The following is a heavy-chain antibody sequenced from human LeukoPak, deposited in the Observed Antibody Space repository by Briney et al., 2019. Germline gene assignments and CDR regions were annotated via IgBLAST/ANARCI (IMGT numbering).Heavy chain of an antibody. V-gene: IGHV4-39*07. Sequence: SETLSLTCTVSGGSISSSSYYWDWIRQPPGKGLEWIGSIYYSGSTYYNPSLKSRVTISLDTSKNQFSLNLGSVTAADTAVYYCARDQSDESSGFYTNWFDPWGQGTLVTVSS. D-gene: IGHD3-22*01. CDR3: ARDQSDESSGFYTNWFDP. CDR2: IYYSGST. J-gene: IGHJ5*02. CDR1: GGSISSSSYY.